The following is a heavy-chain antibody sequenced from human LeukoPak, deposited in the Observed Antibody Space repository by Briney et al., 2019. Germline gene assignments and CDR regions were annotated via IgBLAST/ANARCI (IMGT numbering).Heavy chain of an antibody. CDR1: GFTFSSYS. J-gene: IGHJ2*01. D-gene: IGHD3-22*01. V-gene: IGHV3-21*01. CDR2: ISSSSSYI. Sequence: GGSLRLSCAASGFTFSSYSMNWVRQAPGKGLEWVSSISSSSSYIYYADSVKGRFTISRDNAKNSLYLQMNSLRAEDTAVYYCARDPTYYYDSSGYPSRYFDLWGRGTLVTVSS. CDR3: ARDPTYYYDSSGYPSRYFDL.